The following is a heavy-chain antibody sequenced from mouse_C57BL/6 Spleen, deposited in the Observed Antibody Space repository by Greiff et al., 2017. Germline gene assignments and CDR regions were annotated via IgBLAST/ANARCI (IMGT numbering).Heavy chain of an antibody. V-gene: IGHV1-18*01. J-gene: IGHJ4*01. Sequence: EVQLQQSGPELVKPGASVKIPCKASGYTFTDYNMDWVKQSHGKSLEWIGDINPNNGGTIYNQKFKGKATLTVDKSSSTAYMELRSLTSEDTAVYYCARDSNYVGYYAMDYWGQGTSVTVSS. CDR3: ARDSNYVGYYAMDY. CDR2: INPNNGGT. CDR1: GYTFTDYN. D-gene: IGHD2-5*01.